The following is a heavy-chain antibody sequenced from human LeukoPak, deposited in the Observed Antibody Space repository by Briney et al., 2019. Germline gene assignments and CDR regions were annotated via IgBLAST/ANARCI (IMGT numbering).Heavy chain of an antibody. CDR2: ISWNSGSI. D-gene: IGHD2-2*01. V-gene: IGHV3-9*01. J-gene: IGHJ5*02. CDR1: GFTFDDYA. Sequence: GGSLRLSCAASGFTFDDYAMHWVRQAPGKGLEWVSGISWNSGSIGYADSVKGRFTISGDNTKNSLYLQMNSLRAEDTALYYCAKGRDKYQLLSKNWFDPWGQGTLVTVSS. CDR3: AKGRDKYQLLSKNWFDP.